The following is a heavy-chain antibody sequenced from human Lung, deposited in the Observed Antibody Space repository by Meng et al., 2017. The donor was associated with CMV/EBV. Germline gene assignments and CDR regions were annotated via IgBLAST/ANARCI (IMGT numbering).Heavy chain of an antibody. D-gene: IGHD6-13*01. CDR1: EFSFSNYS. CDR3: AKAFMASWYREYYDD. J-gene: IGHJ4*02. Sequence: SCAASEFSFSNYSMSRVRQAPGRGLAWVSAITASGGSTYYADPVKGRFTVYRDNSKNTLYLQMNSLRAEDTALYYCAKAFMASWYREYYDDWGQGTXVTVSS. CDR2: ITASGGST. V-gene: IGHV3-23*01.